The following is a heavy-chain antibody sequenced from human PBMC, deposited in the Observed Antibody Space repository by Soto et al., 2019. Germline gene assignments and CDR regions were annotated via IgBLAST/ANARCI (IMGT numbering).Heavy chain of an antibody. J-gene: IGHJ4*02. V-gene: IGHV3-53*01. CDR3: ARDRLRN. CDR2: IYSVGGT. D-gene: IGHD6-6*01. CDR1: GFSVSRNY. Sequence: EVQLVASGGGLIQPGGSMRRSCAASGFSVSRNYMSWVRQAPGKGLEWVSVIYSVGGTYYADSVKGRFTISRDNSKNTVYLQMNSLSAEDTAVDYCARDRLRNWGQGTLVTVSA.